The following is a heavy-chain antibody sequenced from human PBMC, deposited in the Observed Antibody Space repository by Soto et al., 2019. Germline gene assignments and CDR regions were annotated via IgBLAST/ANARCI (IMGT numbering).Heavy chain of an antibody. CDR3: ARDHHLNYCYYMDV. CDR1: GFTFSSYS. Sequence: GGSLRLSCAASGFTFSSYSMNRVRQATGKGREWVSYISSSSSTIYYADSVKGRFTISRDNAKNSLYLQMNSLRAEDTAVYYCARDHHLNYCYYMDVWCKGTTVSGS. V-gene: IGHV3-48*01. CDR2: ISSSSSTI. J-gene: IGHJ6*03.